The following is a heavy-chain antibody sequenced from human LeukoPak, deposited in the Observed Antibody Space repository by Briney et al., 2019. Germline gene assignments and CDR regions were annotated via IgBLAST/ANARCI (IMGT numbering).Heavy chain of an antibody. V-gene: IGHV3-72*01. Sequence: GGSLRLSCAVSGFTFSDHYMDWVRQSPGRGLEWVARSRNKANSYTTEYAASVKGRFTISRDDSKNSLFLQMNSQKTEDTAVYYCVRGKNSFDYWGQGTLLTVSS. CDR3: VRGKNSFDY. D-gene: IGHD3-10*01. CDR1: GFTFSDHY. CDR2: SRNKANSYTT. J-gene: IGHJ4*02.